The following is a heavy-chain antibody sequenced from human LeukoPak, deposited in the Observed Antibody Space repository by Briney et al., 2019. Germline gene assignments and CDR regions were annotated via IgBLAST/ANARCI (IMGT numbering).Heavy chain of an antibody. CDR1: GFVFSKYW. V-gene: IGHV3-74*01. CDR3: VRGGLEPFDY. J-gene: IGHJ4*02. CDR2: INPEETTI. Sequence: PGRSLRLSCAASGFVFSKYWMHWVRQAPGKGLVWVSRINPEETTINYADSVKGRFTISRDNARNTLYLQMDSLRVEDVGIYYCVRGGLEPFDYWGRGTLVSVSS. D-gene: IGHD1-1*01.